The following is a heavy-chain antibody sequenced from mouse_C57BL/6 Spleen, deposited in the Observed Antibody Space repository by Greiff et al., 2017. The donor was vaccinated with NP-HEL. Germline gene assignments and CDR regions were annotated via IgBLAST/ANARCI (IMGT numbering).Heavy chain of an antibody. D-gene: IGHD2-1*01. J-gene: IGHJ4*01. CDR3: ARVDIYYGNYDAMDY. Sequence: QVQLKQSGPELVKPGASVKISCKASGYAFSSSWMNWVKQRPGKGLEWIGRIYPGDGDTNYNGKFKGKATLTADKSSSTAYMQLSSLTSEDSAVYFCARVDIYYGNYDAMDYWGQGTSVTVSS. CDR1: GYAFSSSW. CDR2: IYPGDGDT. V-gene: IGHV1-82*01.